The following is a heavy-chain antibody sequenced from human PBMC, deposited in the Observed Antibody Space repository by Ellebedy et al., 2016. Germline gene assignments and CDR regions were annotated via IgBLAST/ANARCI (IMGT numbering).Heavy chain of an antibody. CDR2: IYYSGST. CDR1: GGSISSYY. J-gene: IGHJ4*02. V-gene: IGHV4-59*01. CDR3: ARAGEYSSSYFDY. D-gene: IGHD6-6*01. Sequence: SETLSLXCTVSGGSISSYYWSWIRQPPGKGLEWIGYIYYSGSTNYNPSLKSRVTISVDTSKNQFSLKLSSVTAADTAVYYCARAGEYSSSYFDYWGQGTLVTVSS.